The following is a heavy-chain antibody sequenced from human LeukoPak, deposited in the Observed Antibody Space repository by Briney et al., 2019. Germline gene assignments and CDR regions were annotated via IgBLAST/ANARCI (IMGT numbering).Heavy chain of an antibody. CDR2: ISYDGSNK. V-gene: IGHV3-30*18. D-gene: IGHD5-12*01. CDR1: GFTFSSYG. Sequence: GGSLRLSCAASGFTFSSYGMHWVRQAPGKGLEWVAVISYDGSNKYYADSVKGRFTISRDNSKNTLYLQMNSLRAEDTAVYYCAKDSRFRYSGYESFDYWGQGTLVTVSS. J-gene: IGHJ4*02. CDR3: AKDSRFRYSGYESFDY.